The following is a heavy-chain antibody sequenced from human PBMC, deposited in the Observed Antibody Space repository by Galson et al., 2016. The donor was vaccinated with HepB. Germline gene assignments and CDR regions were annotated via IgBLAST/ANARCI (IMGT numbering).Heavy chain of an antibody. Sequence: SLRLSCAASGFTFSSHATNWVRQAPGKGLEWVPYISSSSSYIYYADAVKGRFTISRDNSKDTLSLQMNSLRAEDTAIYYCARDGISSLDQWGQGILVTVSS. J-gene: IGHJ4*02. CDR3: ARDGISSLDQ. CDR1: GFTFSSHA. CDR2: ISSSSSYI. D-gene: IGHD2/OR15-2a*01. V-gene: IGHV3-21*01.